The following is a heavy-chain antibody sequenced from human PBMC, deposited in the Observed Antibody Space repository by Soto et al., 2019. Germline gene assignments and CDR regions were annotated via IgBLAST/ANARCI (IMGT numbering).Heavy chain of an antibody. D-gene: IGHD3-3*01. V-gene: IGHV3-11*01. CDR3: ARGYEYLHP. Sequence: QVQLVESGGGLVEPGGSLRLSCAASGFTFSDYYMSWVRQAPGKGLECISYISSSDNTIYYADSVKGRFTISRDNTKNTLYLQMNSPGAEDTAVYDCARGYEYLHPWGQGTLVTV. CDR1: GFTFSDYY. CDR2: ISSSDNTI. J-gene: IGHJ1*01.